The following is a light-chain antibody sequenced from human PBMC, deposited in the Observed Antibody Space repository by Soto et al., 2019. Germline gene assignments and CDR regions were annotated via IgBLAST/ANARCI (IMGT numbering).Light chain of an antibody. V-gene: IGKV3-20*01. CDR1: PSISSTY. Sequence: EIVLTQSPGPLSLSPGERAALSCRASPSISSTYLAWYQQKPGQAPRLLIYGASSSATGIPDRFSGSGSGTDCTLTFSRLEPEDFAVDYCQQYGSSPTFGQGTRL. CDR2: GAS. J-gene: IGKJ5*01. CDR3: QQYGSSPT.